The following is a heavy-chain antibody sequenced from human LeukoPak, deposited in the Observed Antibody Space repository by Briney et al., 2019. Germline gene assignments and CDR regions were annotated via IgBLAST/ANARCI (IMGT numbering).Heavy chain of an antibody. CDR3: AREREYNYGHMLGY. CDR2: INQDGSEK. CDR1: GFTFSSYW. D-gene: IGHD5-18*01. J-gene: IGHJ4*02. V-gene: IGHV3-7*01. Sequence: GGSLRLSCVASGFTFSSYWMSWVRQAPGKGLEWVANINQDGSEKYDVDSAKGRFTISRDNAKNSLYLQMNSLRVEDTAMYYCAREREYNYGHMLGYWGQGTLVTVSS.